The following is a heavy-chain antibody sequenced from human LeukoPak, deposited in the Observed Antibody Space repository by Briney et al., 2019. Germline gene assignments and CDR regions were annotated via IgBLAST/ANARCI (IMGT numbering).Heavy chain of an antibody. D-gene: IGHD2-15*01. Sequence: GGSLRLSCAASGFTFNNYGMNWVRQAPGKGLEWVSVISGSGGSTYYADSVKGRFTISRDNSKNTLYLQMNSLRAEDTAVYYCAKPLARRVVVAATPDYWGQGTLVTVSS. CDR3: AKPLARRVVVAATPDY. J-gene: IGHJ4*02. CDR1: GFTFNNYG. V-gene: IGHV3-23*01. CDR2: ISGSGGST.